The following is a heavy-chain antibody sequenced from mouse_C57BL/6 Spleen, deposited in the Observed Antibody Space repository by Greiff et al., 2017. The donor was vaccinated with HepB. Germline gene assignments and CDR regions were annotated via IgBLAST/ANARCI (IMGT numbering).Heavy chain of an antibody. CDR2: IYPGSGST. Sequence: QVQLQQPGAELVKPGASVKMSCKASGYTFTSYWITWVKQRPGQGLEWIGDIYPGSGSTNYNEKFKSKATPTVDTSSSTAYMQLSSLTSEDSAVYYCARDDGYYVYAMDYWGQGTSVTVSS. D-gene: IGHD2-3*01. CDR1: GYTFTSYW. J-gene: IGHJ4*01. CDR3: ARDDGYYVYAMDY. V-gene: IGHV1-55*01.